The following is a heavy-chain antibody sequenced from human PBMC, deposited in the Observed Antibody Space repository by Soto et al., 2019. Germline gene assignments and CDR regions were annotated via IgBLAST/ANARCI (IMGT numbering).Heavy chain of an antibody. CDR3: TKGIGVFDIDHCDY. CDR2: ISGRGGST. Sequence: EVQLLESGGGLVQPGGSLRLSCAASGFTFSNYAMSWVRQAPGKGLEWVSTISGRGGSTYFADSVKGRFTISRDTSKNTLYLQMNSLRAEDSAIYYCTKGIGVFDIDHCDYWGQGTLVTVSS. D-gene: IGHD2-15*01. V-gene: IGHV3-23*01. J-gene: IGHJ4*01. CDR1: GFTFSNYA.